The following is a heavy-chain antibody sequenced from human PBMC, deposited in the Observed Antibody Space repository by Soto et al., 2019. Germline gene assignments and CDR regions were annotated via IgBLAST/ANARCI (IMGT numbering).Heavy chain of an antibody. V-gene: IGHV3-74*01. CDR1: GFTFSTHW. Sequence: SLRLSCAASGFTFSTHWMHWVRQAPGKGLVWVSRINGDGSETTYADSVKGRLTISRDNAKNTLYLQMNNLRVEDMAVYYCAGDPTHDSSVARDYWGQGTLVTVSS. CDR2: INGDGSET. CDR3: AGDPTHDSSVARDY. J-gene: IGHJ4*02. D-gene: IGHD3-22*01.